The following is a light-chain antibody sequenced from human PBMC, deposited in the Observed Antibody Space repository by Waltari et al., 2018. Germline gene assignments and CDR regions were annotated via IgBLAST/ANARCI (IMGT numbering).Light chain of an antibody. J-gene: IGKJ1*01. CDR1: QRISSG. CDR2: KSS. V-gene: IGKV1-5*03. CDR3: QQYSSHPTWT. Sequence: DIQMTQSPSTLSASVGDRVTITCRASQRISSGLAWYQQKPGKAPKLLIYKSSNLESGVPSRFSVSGSGTEFALTISSLQPDDFATYDCQQYSSHPTWTFGQGTKVEIK.